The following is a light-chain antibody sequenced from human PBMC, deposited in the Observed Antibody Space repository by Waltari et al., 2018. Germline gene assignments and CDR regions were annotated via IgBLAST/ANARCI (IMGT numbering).Light chain of an antibody. CDR1: QSVSNS. V-gene: IGKV3-11*01. CDR2: DAS. CDR3: QLRTGWPMT. J-gene: IGKJ5*01. Sequence: EVVLTQSPATLSLSPGERATLSCRASQSVSNSLAWYRQKPGQAPSLLIYDASTRAAGIPGRFSGSWSGTDFTLTISSLEPEDFAVYYCQLRTGWPMTFGQGTRLEIK.